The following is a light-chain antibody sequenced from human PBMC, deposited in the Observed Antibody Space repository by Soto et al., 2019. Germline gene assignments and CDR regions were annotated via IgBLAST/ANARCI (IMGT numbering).Light chain of an antibody. Sequence: QSALTQPASVSGSPGQSITISCTGTGLDVGLYNYVSWYQQHPGTPPKLIIYDVDNRPSGVSNRFSGSKSANTASQTISGLQPEDEADYYCNSYRGGTALVFGGGTKVTVL. CDR2: DVD. J-gene: IGLJ2*01. V-gene: IGLV2-14*03. CDR1: GLDVGLYNY. CDR3: NSYRGGTALV.